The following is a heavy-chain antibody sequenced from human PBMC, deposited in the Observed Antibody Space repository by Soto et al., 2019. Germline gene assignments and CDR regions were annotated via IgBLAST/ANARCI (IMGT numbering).Heavy chain of an antibody. J-gene: IGHJ4*02. CDR3: GRDPRRSGSPVLFVDY. CDR1: GFTFSTYG. V-gene: IGHV3-33*01. CDR2: IWFDGSTK. D-gene: IGHD3-10*01. Sequence: QVHLVESGGGVVQPGRSLRLSCAASGFTFSTYGMHWVRQAPGKGLEWVAGIWFDGSTKYYADSVKGRFTISRDNSKNTLYLQMNALRADDTAVYYCGRDPRRSGSPVLFVDYWGQGTLVTGSS.